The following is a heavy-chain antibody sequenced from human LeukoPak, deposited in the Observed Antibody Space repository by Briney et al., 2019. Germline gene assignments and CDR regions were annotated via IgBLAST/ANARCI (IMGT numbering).Heavy chain of an antibody. J-gene: IGHJ4*02. CDR2: ISYDGSNK. V-gene: IGHV3-30-3*01. CDR1: GFTFSSYA. CDR3: ARDADYYDSSGYYDIGYYFDY. D-gene: IGHD3-22*01. Sequence: GGSLRLSCAASGFTFSSYAMHWVRQAPGKGLEWVAVISYDGSNKYYADSVKGRFTISRDNSKNTLYLQMNSLRAEDTAVYYSARDADYYDSSGYYDIGYYFDYWGQGTLVTVSS.